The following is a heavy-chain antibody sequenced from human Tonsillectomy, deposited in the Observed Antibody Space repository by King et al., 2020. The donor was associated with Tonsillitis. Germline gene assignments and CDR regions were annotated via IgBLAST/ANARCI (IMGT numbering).Heavy chain of an antibody. J-gene: IGHJ4*02. Sequence: VQLVESGGGVVQPGRSLTLSCAASGFTFSNYGMHWVRQAPGKGLEWVALISYDGNNKYYADSVKGRFAISRDNSKNTLFLQMDSLRADDTALYYCAKDYEERGAVGSLFFDYWGQGTLVTVSS. V-gene: IGHV3-30*18. CDR3: AKDYEERGAVGSLFFDY. CDR2: ISYDGNNK. D-gene: IGHD6-19*01. CDR1: GFTFSNYG.